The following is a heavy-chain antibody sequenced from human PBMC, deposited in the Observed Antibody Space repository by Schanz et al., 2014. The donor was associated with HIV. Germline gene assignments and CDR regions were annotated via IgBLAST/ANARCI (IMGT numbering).Heavy chain of an antibody. CDR1: GFTFNNYW. CDR3: TWEQDFHYGKDV. Sequence: EVQLVESGGGLVQPGGSLRLSCAASGFTFNNYWMHWVRQVTGKGLVWVGRLKSKGSGGTTDYAAPVRGRFTISRDDSKNTLYLQLNSLNIEDTGVYYCTWEQDFHYGKDVWGQGTTVTVSS. J-gene: IGHJ6*02. CDR2: LKSKGSGGTT. D-gene: IGHD1-1*01. V-gene: IGHV3-15*01.